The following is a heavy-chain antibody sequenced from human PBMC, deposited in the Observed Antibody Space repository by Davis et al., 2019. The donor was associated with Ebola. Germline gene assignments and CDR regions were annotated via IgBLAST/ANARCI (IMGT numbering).Heavy chain of an antibody. V-gene: IGHV3-7*01. CDR3: ARDRAIRYCSGGSCYSDY. Sequence: GESLKISCAASGFTFSSYWMSWVRQAPGKGLEWVANIKQDGSEKYYVDSVKGRFTISRDNAKNSLYLQMNSLRAEDTAVYYCARDRAIRYCSGGSCYSDYWGQGTLVTVSS. D-gene: IGHD2-15*01. CDR2: IKQDGSEK. J-gene: IGHJ4*02. CDR1: GFTFSSYW.